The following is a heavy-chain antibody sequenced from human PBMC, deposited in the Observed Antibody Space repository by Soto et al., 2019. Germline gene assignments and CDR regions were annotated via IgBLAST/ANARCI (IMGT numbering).Heavy chain of an antibody. CDR2: IIPIFGTA. CDR3: ARETLYCSSTSCYGIYFDY. J-gene: IGHJ4*02. Sequence: VQLVQSGAEVKKPGSSVKVSCKASGGTFSSYAISWVRQAPGQGLEWMGGIIPIFGTANYAQKFQGRVTITADESTSTAYMELSSPRSEDTAVYYCARETLYCSSTSCYGIYFDYWGQGTLVTVSS. CDR1: GGTFSSYA. D-gene: IGHD2-2*01. V-gene: IGHV1-69*01.